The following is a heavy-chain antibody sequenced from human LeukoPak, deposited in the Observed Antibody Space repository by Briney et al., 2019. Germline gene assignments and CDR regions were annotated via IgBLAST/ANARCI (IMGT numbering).Heavy chain of an antibody. CDR1: GFTFSNAW. Sequence: GGSLRLSCAASGFTFSNAWMSWVRQAPGKGLEWVGRIKSKTDGAATHYASPVKGRFTISRDDSKNTLYLQMNSLKTEDTAVYYCTTPYSGSYRRYYFDYWGQGTLVTVSS. CDR3: TTPYSGSYRRYYFDY. J-gene: IGHJ4*02. CDR2: IKSKTDGAAT. V-gene: IGHV3-15*01. D-gene: IGHD1-26*01.